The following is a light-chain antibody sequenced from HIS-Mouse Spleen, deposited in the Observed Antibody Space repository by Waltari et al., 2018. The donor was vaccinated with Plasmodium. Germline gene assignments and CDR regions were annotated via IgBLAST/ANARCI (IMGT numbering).Light chain of an antibody. CDR3: QQYYSTPYT. Sequence: DIVMTHSPDSLAVSLGEGATINCKSSQSVLYSSNNKNYLAWYQQKPGQPPKLLIYWASTRESGVPDRFSGSGSGTDFTLTISSLQAEDVAVYYCQQYYSTPYTFGQGTKLEIK. J-gene: IGKJ2*01. CDR1: QSVLYSSNNKNY. V-gene: IGKV4-1*01. CDR2: WAS.